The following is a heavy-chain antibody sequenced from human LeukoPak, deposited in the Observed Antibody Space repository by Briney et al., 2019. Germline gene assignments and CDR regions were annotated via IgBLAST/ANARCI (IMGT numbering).Heavy chain of an antibody. CDR2: IFPIFGTA. CDR1: GGTFSSYA. J-gene: IGHJ6*02. Sequence: ASVKVSCKASGGTFSSYAISWVRQAPGQGLEWMGGIFPIFGTANYAQKFQGRVTITADESTSTAYMELSSLRSEDTAVYYCARVLGYCSGGSCYSEYYGMDVWGQGTTVTVSS. CDR3: ARVLGYCSGGSCYSEYYGMDV. V-gene: IGHV1-69*13. D-gene: IGHD2-15*01.